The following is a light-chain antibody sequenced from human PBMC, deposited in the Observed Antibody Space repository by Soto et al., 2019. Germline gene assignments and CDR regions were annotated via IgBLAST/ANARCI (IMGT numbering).Light chain of an antibody. Sequence: DIVMTQTPPSLPVNPGEPASISCRSSQSLLHSNGYTYLHWYLQKPGGAPKLLIYKASVLESGVPSRFSGSGSGTEFTLTISGLQPDDFATYFCQQYSTYPSLTFGGGTKVDIK. CDR1: QSLLHSNGYTY. V-gene: IGKV2-28*01. CDR3: QQYSTYPSLT. J-gene: IGKJ4*01. CDR2: KAS.